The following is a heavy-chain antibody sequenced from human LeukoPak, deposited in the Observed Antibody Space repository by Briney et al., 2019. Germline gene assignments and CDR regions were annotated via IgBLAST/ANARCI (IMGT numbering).Heavy chain of an antibody. CDR3: AIRGSPMVRNY. V-gene: IGHV3-11*04. J-gene: IGHJ4*02. CDR2: ISSSGSTI. Sequence: GGSLRLSCAVSGFTFSDYYMSWIRQAPGKGLEWVSYISSSGSTIYYADSVKGRFTISIDNAKNSLYLQMNSLRAEDTAAYYCAIRGSPMVRNYWGQGTLVTVSS. D-gene: IGHD3-10*01. CDR1: GFTFSDYY.